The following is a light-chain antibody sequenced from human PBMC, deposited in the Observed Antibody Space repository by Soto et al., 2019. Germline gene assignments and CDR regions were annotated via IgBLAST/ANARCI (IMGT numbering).Light chain of an antibody. Sequence: QSVLTQPPSVSGAPGQRVTISCTGSSSNIGAGYDVHWYQQLPGTAPKLLIYGNSNRPSGVPDRFSGSKSGTSASLAITGLQAEDEADYYCQSYDSSLSGWVFGTGNQLTVL. J-gene: IGLJ1*01. CDR2: GNS. V-gene: IGLV1-40*01. CDR1: SSNIGAGYD. CDR3: QSYDSSLSGWV.